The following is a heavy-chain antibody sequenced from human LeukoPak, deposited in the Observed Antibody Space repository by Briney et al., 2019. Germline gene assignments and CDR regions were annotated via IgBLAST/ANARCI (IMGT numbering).Heavy chain of an antibody. D-gene: IGHD3-10*01. J-gene: IGHJ4*02. CDR3: ASRAMVRGVIMNDY. CDR1: GFTFSSYS. Sequence: GGSLRLSCAASGFTFSSYSMNWVRQAPGKGLGWVSSISSSSSYIYYADSVKGRFTISRDNAKNSLYLQMNSLRAEDTAVYYCASRAMVRGVIMNDYWGQGTLVTVSS. CDR2: ISSSSSYI. V-gene: IGHV3-21*01.